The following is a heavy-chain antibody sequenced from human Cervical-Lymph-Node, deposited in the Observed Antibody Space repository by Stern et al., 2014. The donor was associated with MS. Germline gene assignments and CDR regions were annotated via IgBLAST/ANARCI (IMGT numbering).Heavy chain of an antibody. CDR1: GFIFRAYS. Sequence: VHLVESGGGVVQPGGSLRLSCAASGFIFRAYSIHWVRQAPGKGLEWVAVISYDGGQTYYADHVKGRLSISRDNSKSTVYLQMNSLRPEDTAVYYCARDQRKYYYYAMDVWGQGTTVTVSS. CDR3: ARDQRKYYYYAMDV. CDR2: ISYDGGQT. J-gene: IGHJ6*02. V-gene: IGHV3-30*03. D-gene: IGHD5-24*01.